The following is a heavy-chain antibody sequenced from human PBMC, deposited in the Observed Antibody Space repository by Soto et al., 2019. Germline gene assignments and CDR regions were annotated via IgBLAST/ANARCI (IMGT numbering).Heavy chain of an antibody. CDR3: GRDGALGDTAVVDS. CDR1: GFTFSTYG. Sequence: QVQLVESGGGVVQPGKSLRLSCAASGFTFSTYGMHWVRQAPGKGLEWVAVIWYDGSNKYHGDSLKGRFTISRDNYKKTLYLQMNNLRAESTAVYYCGRDGALGDTAVVDSWGQGTLVIVSS. D-gene: IGHD5-18*01. CDR2: IWYDGSNK. J-gene: IGHJ4*02. V-gene: IGHV3-33*01.